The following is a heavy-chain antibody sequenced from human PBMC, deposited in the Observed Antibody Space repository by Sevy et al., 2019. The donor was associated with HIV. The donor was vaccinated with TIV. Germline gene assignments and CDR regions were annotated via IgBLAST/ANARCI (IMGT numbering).Heavy chain of an antibody. D-gene: IGHD3-10*01. CDR1: GFTFSDYY. Sequence: GESLKISCAASGFTFSDYYMSWIRQAPGKGLEWVSYISSSSSYTNYADSVKGRFTISRDNAKNSLYLQMNSLRAEDTAVYYCARDNGFGELLPPPYFDYWGQGTLVTVSS. CDR3: ARDNGFGELLPPPYFDY. CDR2: ISSSSSYT. J-gene: IGHJ4*02. V-gene: IGHV3-11*06.